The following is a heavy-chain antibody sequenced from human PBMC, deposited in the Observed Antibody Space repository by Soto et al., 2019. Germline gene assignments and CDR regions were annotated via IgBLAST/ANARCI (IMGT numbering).Heavy chain of an antibody. D-gene: IGHD3-10*01. CDR3: ASYSYVSGSRSFDY. V-gene: IGHV3-7*05. Sequence: PGGSLRLSCAASGFPFRSYWMSWVRQAPGKGLEWVATIKQDGTETYYLDSVKGRFTISRDNAKTSLHLQMNSLRAEDTAVYYCASYSYVSGSRSFDYWGQGTLVTVSS. CDR2: IKQDGTET. CDR1: GFPFRSYW. J-gene: IGHJ4*02.